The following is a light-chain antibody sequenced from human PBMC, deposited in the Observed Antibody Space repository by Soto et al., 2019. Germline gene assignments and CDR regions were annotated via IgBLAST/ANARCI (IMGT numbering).Light chain of an antibody. CDR2: DVS. CDR1: SSDVGGYNY. V-gene: IGLV2-14*01. CDR3: SSYTSSSTYV. J-gene: IGLJ1*01. Sequence: QSALTEPASVSGSPGQCIAISCTGTSSDVGGYNYVSWYQQHPGKAPKLMIYDVSNRPSGVSNRFSGSKSGNTASLTISGLQAEDEADYYFSSYTSSSTYVFGTGTKVTV.